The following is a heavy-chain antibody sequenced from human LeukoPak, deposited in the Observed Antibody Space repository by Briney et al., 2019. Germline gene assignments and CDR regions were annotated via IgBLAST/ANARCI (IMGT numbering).Heavy chain of an antibody. V-gene: IGHV4-39*07. Sequence: PSETLSLTCSVSGDSFSSVTDYWAWIRQPPGKGLEWIASGDYSGGTYYNPSLESRVAMSADMSKKQISLKLTSVTGADTAIYYCAGERGEEYSSGWYKTNFFDNWGQGIRVTVSS. J-gene: IGHJ4*02. CDR2: GDYSGGT. CDR3: AGERGEEYSSGWYKTNFFDN. CDR1: GDSFSSVTDY. D-gene: IGHD6-19*01.